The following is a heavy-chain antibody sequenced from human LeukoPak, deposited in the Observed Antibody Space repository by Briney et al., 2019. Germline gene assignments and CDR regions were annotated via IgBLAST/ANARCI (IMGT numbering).Heavy chain of an antibody. CDR3: AKGSDFWSGYYNTPLDY. J-gene: IGHJ4*02. Sequence: QPGGSLRLSCAASGFTFSSYWVTWVRQAPGKGLEWVANIKQDGSEKYYVDSVKGRFTISRDNSKNTLYLQMNSLRAEDTAVYYCAKGSDFWSGYYNTPLDYWGQGTLVTVSS. CDR2: IKQDGSEK. V-gene: IGHV3-7*03. D-gene: IGHD3-3*01. CDR1: GFTFSSYW.